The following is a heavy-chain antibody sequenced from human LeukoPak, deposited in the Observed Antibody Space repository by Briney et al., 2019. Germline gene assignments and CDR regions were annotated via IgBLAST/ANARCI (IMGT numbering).Heavy chain of an antibody. CDR2: IIPSGGST. J-gene: IGHJ6*02. CDR1: GYTFTSYY. D-gene: IGHD3-22*01. Sequence: ASVNVSCKASGYTFTSYYMHWVRQAPGQGLEWMGIIIPSGGSTSYAQKFQGRVTMTRDTSTSTVYMELSSLRSEDTAVYYCARWWDDGSGYSYLHGMDVWGQGTTVTVSS. CDR3: ARWWDDGSGYSYLHGMDV. V-gene: IGHV1-46*01.